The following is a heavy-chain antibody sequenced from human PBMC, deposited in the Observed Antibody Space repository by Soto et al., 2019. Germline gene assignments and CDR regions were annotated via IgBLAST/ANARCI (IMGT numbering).Heavy chain of an antibody. Sequence: QVQLVQSGAEVKKPGASVKVSCKASGYTFTSYGISWVRQAPGQGLEWMGWISAYNGNTNYAQKLQGRVTMTTDTPTSTAYRGLRSLRSDEPAVYYWGSSLLGGYGLEGESNWGRGPLVPVSS. CDR1: GYTFTSYG. J-gene: IGHJ4*02. CDR2: ISAYNGNT. CDR3: GSSLLGGYGLEGESN. D-gene: IGHD5-18*01. V-gene: IGHV1-18*01.